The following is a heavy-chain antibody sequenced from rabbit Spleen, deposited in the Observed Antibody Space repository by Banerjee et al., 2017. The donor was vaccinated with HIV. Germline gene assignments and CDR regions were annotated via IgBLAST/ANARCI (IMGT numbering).Heavy chain of an antibody. CDR3: ARDVGGSSRINYFDL. V-gene: IGHV1S40*01. Sequence: QSLEESGGDLVKPGASLTLTCKASGFDFSSDYDMCWVRQAPGKGLEWIACIYGGSSGSTYYASWAKGRFTISKTSSTTMTLQMTSLTAADTATYFCARDVGGSSRINYFDLWGPGTLVTVS. D-gene: IGHD4-2*01. CDR2: IYGGSSGST. J-gene: IGHJ4*01. CDR1: GFDFSSDYD.